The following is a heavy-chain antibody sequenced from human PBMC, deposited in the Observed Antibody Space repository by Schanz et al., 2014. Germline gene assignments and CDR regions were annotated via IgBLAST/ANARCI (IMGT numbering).Heavy chain of an antibody. CDR1: GYTFSDSY. Sequence: QVQLVQSGAEVKKPGASVKVSCKASGYTFSDSYVHWVRQAPGQGLEWMGWINPDSGDTNFAQKFQGWVTMTRDKSITTAYMELTSLRSEDTAVYYCARGGYSSGWYDRDIAHFDYWGQGTRVTVSS. CDR3: ARGGYSSGWYDRDIAHFDY. J-gene: IGHJ4*02. CDR2: INPDSGDT. D-gene: IGHD6-19*01. V-gene: IGHV1-2*04.